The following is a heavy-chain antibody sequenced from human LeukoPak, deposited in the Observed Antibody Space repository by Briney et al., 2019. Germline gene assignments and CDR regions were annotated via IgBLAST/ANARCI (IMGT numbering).Heavy chain of an antibody. CDR2: ISGSGGST. Sequence: PGGSLRLSCAASGFTFSDYAMTWVRQAPGKGLEWVSVISGSGGSTYYAGSVEGRFTISRDNSKNTLYLQMNSLRAEDTAVYYCAKRGYDSSGYYGYLDYWGQGILVTVSS. CDR3: AKRGYDSSGYYGYLDY. V-gene: IGHV3-23*01. CDR1: GFTFSDYA. D-gene: IGHD3-22*01. J-gene: IGHJ4*02.